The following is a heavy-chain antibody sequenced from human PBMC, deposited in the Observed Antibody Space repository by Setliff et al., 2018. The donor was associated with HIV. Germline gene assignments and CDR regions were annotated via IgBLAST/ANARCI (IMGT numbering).Heavy chain of an antibody. CDR2: IIYHGTT. D-gene: IGHD5-18*01. Sequence: PSETLSLTCTVSGYSIGSGYYWGWSRQTPERGLEWIGSIIYHGTTSYNPSLKSRVAISVDTSKSQFSLKMTSVTAADTAVYYCARGLSVYSYANVYYYHGMDVWGQGTTVTVSS. CDR3: ARGLSVYSYANVYYYHGMDV. V-gene: IGHV4-38-2*02. J-gene: IGHJ6*02. CDR1: GYSIGSGYY.